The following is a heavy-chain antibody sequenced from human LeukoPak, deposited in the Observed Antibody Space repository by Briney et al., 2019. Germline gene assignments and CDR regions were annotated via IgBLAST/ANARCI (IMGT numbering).Heavy chain of an antibody. CDR2: ISGSGGST. CDR3: AKGGISWNRDFDH. D-gene: IGHD6-13*01. Sequence: GGSLRLSCADSGLIFSGYAVSWVRQAPGKGLEWVSSISGSGGSTYYADPAKGRFTVSRDNSKNTVYLQMNSLRAEDTAVYYCAKGGISWNRDFDHWGQGTRVTVSS. J-gene: IGHJ4*02. V-gene: IGHV3-23*01. CDR1: GLIFSGYA.